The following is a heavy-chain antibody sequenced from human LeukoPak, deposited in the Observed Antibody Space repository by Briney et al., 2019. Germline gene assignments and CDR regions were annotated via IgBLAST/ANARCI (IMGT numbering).Heavy chain of an antibody. CDR3: ATRDEGYYYDSSGYTYYFDY. D-gene: IGHD3-22*01. J-gene: IGHJ4*02. V-gene: IGHV1-24*01. CDR1: GYTLTELS. Sequence: GASVKVSCKVSGYTLTELSMHWVRQAPGKGLEWMGGFDPEDGETIYAQKFQGRVTMTEDTSTDTAYMELSSLRSEDTAVYYCATRDEGYYYDSSGYTYYFDYWGQGTLVTVSS. CDR2: FDPEDGET.